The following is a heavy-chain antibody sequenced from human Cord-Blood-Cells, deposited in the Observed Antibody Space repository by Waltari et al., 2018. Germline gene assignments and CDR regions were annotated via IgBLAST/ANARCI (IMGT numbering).Heavy chain of an antibody. CDR1: GGSISSYS. V-gene: IGHV4-59*01. D-gene: IGHD2-21*02. CDR3: ARGDLHLDY. J-gene: IGHJ4*02. Sequence: QVQLQESGPGLVKPSETLSLTCTVPGGSISSYSWSWIRQPPGKGREWIGYVYYRGSTNCNPSLESRVTISVDTSKNQFSLRLSSVTAADTAVYYCARGDLHLDYWGQGTLVTVSS. CDR2: VYYRGST.